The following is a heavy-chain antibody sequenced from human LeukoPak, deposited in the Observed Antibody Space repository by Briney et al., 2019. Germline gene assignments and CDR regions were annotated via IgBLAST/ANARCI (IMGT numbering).Heavy chain of an antibody. Sequence: GGSLRLSCAASGFTFNNYGMHWVRQAPGKGLEWVAFIRYDGSNKYHADSVKGRFTISRDNSKSTLYLQMDSLGPEDTALYYCAKDGAYNSHFDYWGQGTLVTVSS. D-gene: IGHD1-20*01. CDR3: AKDGAYNSHFDY. CDR1: GFTFNNYG. CDR2: IRYDGSNK. J-gene: IGHJ4*02. V-gene: IGHV3-30*02.